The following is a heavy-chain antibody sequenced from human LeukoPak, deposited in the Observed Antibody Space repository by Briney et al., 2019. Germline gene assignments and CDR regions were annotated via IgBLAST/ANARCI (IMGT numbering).Heavy chain of an antibody. Sequence: ASVKVSCKASGYTFTSYGISWVRQAPGQGLEWMGCISAYNGNTNYAQKLQGRVTMTTDTSTSTAYMELRSLRSDDTAVYYCARDRDDFWSGYVVIDYWGQGTLVTVSS. D-gene: IGHD3-3*01. V-gene: IGHV1-18*01. CDR1: GYTFTSYG. CDR3: ARDRDDFWSGYVVIDY. CDR2: ISAYNGNT. J-gene: IGHJ4*02.